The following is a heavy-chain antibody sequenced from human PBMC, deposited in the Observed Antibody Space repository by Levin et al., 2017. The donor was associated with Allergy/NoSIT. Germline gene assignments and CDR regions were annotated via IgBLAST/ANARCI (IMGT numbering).Heavy chain of an antibody. CDR3: ARTHAGNWFDP. CDR2: IYPGDSDT. D-gene: IGHD3-10*01. CDR1: GYSFTSYW. J-gene: IGHJ5*02. Sequence: GGSLRLSCKGSGYSFTSYWIGWVRQMPGKGLEWMGIIYPGDSDTRYSPSFQGQVTISADKSISTAYLQWSSLKASDTAMYYCARTHAGNWFDPWGQGTLVTVSS. V-gene: IGHV5-51*01.